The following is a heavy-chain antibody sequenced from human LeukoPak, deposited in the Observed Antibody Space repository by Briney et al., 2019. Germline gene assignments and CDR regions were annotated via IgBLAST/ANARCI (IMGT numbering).Heavy chain of an antibody. Sequence: GGSLRLSCEASPFIFSGHWLNWVRQTPGKGLEWVASIKEDGSERQYVDSVKGRFSISRDNTKGSLYLQMNSLRAEDTAVYYCAKSDNGWFDYWGQGTLVTVSS. CDR2: IKEDGSER. V-gene: IGHV3-7*03. D-gene: IGHD2-8*01. J-gene: IGHJ4*02. CDR1: PFIFSGHW. CDR3: AKSDNGWFDY.